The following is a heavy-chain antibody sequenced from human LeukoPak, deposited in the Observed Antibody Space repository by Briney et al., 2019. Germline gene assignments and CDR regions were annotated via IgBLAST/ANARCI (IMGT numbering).Heavy chain of an antibody. D-gene: IGHD4-23*01. V-gene: IGHV3-23*01. Sequence: PGGSLRLSCAASGFTFSSYAMSWVRQAPGKGLEWVSAISGSGGSTYYADSVKGRFTISRDNSKNTLYLQMNSLRSDDTAVYYCARTSHGGNDFDYWGQGTLVTVSS. CDR1: GFTFSSYA. CDR3: ARTSHGGNDFDY. CDR2: ISGSGGST. J-gene: IGHJ4*02.